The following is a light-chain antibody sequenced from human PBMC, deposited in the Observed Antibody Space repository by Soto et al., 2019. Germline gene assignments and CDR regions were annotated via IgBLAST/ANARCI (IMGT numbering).Light chain of an antibody. CDR1: QSITRY. V-gene: IGKV1-39*01. J-gene: IGKJ3*01. CDR3: QQYGSSPS. CDR2: AAS. Sequence: DIQMTQSPSSLSASVGDRVTISCRASQSITRYLNWYQQRPGKAPKLLIYAASNLQSGVPSRLSGSGFGTDFTLTISRLEPEDFAVYYCQQYGSSPSFGPGTKVDIK.